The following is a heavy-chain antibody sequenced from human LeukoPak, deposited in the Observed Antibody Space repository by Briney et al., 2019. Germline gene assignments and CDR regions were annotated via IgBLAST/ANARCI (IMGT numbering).Heavy chain of an antibody. Sequence: SETLSLTCTVSGGSISSYYWSWIRQPPGKGLEWIGYIYTSGSTNYNPSLKSRVTISVDTSKNQFSLKLSSVTAADTAVYYWARHREWELPEFDYWGQGTLVTVSS. CDR1: GGSISSYY. CDR3: ARHREWELPEFDY. D-gene: IGHD1-26*01. V-gene: IGHV4-4*09. J-gene: IGHJ4*02. CDR2: IYTSGST.